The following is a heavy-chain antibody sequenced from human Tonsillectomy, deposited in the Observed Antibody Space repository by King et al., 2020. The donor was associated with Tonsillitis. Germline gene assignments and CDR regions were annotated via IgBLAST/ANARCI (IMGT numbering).Heavy chain of an antibody. CDR2: IRYDGSNK. CDR3: AKDPVYWSGGNCYGHYFDY. J-gene: IGHJ4*02. CDR1: GFTFSSYG. Sequence: VQRVESGGGVVQPGGSLRLSCAASGFTFSSYGMHWVRQAPGKGLEWVAFIRYDGSNKYYADSVKGRFTISRDNSKNTLHLQMNSLRAEDTAVYYCAKDPVYWSGGNCYGHYFDYWGQGNLVTVSS. V-gene: IGHV3-30*02. D-gene: IGHD2-15*01.